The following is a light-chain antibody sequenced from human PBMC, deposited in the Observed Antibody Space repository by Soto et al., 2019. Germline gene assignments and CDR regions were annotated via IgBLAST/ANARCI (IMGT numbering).Light chain of an antibody. V-gene: IGKV1-5*01. CDR2: DAS. CDR1: QSISSW. J-gene: IGKJ1*01. Sequence: DIHMTQSPSTLSASVGDRVTITCRASQSISSWLAWYQQKPGKAPKLLIYDASYLERGVPSRFSGSGSGTEFTLTISSLQPDDLATYYCQQYNSFWKFGQGTKVEI. CDR3: QQYNSFWK.